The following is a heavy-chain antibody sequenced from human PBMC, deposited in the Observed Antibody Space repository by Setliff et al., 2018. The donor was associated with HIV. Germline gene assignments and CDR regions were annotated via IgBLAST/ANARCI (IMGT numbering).Heavy chain of an antibody. CDR1: GFTFSSYT. Sequence: GGSLRLSCAASGFTFSSYTMNWVRQAPGKGLEWVSSISSSSSYIYYADSVKGRFTISRDNSQNTLYLQMNSLTAEDTAIYYCAKRDYEDSTSYAPFFQYWGQGTLVTVSS. CDR3: AKRDYEDSTSYAPFFQY. V-gene: IGHV3-21*04. J-gene: IGHJ1*01. D-gene: IGHD3-22*01. CDR2: ISSSSSYI.